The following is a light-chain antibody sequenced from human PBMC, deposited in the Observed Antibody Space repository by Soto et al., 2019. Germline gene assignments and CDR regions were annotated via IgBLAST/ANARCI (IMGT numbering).Light chain of an antibody. CDR1: QTVRNNY. J-gene: IGKJ4*01. CDR3: QQYGSSRLT. CDR2: DAS. V-gene: IGKV3-20*01. Sequence: VLTQSPGTLSLSPVERATLSCRASQTVRNNYLAWYQQKPGQAPRLLIYDASSRATGIPDRFSGGGSGTDFTLTISRLEPEDFAVYYCQQYGSSRLTFGGGTKVDIK.